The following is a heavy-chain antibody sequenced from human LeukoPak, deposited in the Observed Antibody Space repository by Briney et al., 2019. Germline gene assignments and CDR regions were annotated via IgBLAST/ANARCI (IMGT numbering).Heavy chain of an antibody. CDR3: AKAASTGHVAACSDY. CDR2: ISGDGGRT. CDR1: GFTFDDYA. J-gene: IGHJ4*02. D-gene: IGHD2-15*01. Sequence: AGGSLRLSCAASGFTFDDYAMHWVRQAPGKGLEWVSLISGDGGRTYFADSVKGRFTISRDNSKNSLYLQMNSLRTEDTALYYCAKAASTGHVAACSDYWGQGTLVTVSS. V-gene: IGHV3-43*02.